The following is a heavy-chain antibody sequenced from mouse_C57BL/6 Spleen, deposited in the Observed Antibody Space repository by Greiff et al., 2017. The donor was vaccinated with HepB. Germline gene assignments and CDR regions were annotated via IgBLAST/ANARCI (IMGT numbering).Heavy chain of an antibody. V-gene: IGHV1-52*01. CDR3: ARGGGFYRYFDY. J-gene: IGHJ2*01. D-gene: IGHD1-1*02. CDR2: IDPSDSET. Sequence: QVQLKQPGAELVRPGSSVKLSCKASGYTFTSYWMHWVKQRPIQGLEWIGNIDPSDSETHYNQKFKDKATLTVDKSSSTAYMQLSSLTSEDSAVYYCARGGGFYRYFDYWGQGTTPTVSS. CDR1: GYTFTSYW.